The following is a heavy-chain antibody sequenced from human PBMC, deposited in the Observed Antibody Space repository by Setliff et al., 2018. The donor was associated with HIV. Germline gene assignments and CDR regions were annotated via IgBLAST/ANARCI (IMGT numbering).Heavy chain of an antibody. CDR1: GYTFTSYA. CDR3: ARSLREYSYGSPDY. Sequence: ASVKVSCKASGYTFTSYAIHWVRQAPGQGLEWLGMVNPSGGSTAYAQKFQGRVTMTRDTSTNTVYMDLSSLRSEDTAIYYCARSLREYSYGSPDYWGPGTLVTVSS. J-gene: IGHJ4*02. CDR2: VNPSGGST. D-gene: IGHD5-18*01. V-gene: IGHV1-46*01.